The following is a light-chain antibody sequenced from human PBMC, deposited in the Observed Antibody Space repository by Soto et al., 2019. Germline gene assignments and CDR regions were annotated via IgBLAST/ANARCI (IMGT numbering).Light chain of an antibody. V-gene: IGKV3-11*01. J-gene: IGKJ5*01. Sequence: EIVLTQSPATLSLSPGERATLSCRASQSISSSLAWYQQKPGQAPRLLIYDASKRATGIPARFSGSGSGTDFTLTISSLEPEDFAVYFCQQRSDWPPTFGQGTRLEI. CDR1: QSISSS. CDR3: QQRSDWPPT. CDR2: DAS.